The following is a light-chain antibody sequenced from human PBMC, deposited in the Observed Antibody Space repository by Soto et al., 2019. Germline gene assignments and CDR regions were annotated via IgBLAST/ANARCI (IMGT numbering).Light chain of an antibody. CDR2: DVS. Sequence: QYALTQPRSVSGSPGQSVTISCTGTSSDVGVYNYVSWYQLHPGKAPKLMVYDVSKRPSGVPDRFSGSKSGNTASLTISGLQAEDEAEYYCCSYAGSYSWVFGGGTKVTVL. V-gene: IGLV2-11*01. CDR3: CSYAGSYSWV. CDR1: SSDVGVYNY. J-gene: IGLJ3*02.